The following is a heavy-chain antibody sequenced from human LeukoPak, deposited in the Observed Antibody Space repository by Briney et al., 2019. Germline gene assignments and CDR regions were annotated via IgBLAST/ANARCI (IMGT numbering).Heavy chain of an antibody. CDR1: GFTFSSYG. J-gene: IGHJ4*02. CDR2: ISYDGSNK. D-gene: IGHD5-12*01. Sequence: GRSLRLSCAASGFTFSSYGMHWVRQAPGKGLEWVAVISYDGSNKYYAGSVKGRFTISRDNSKNTLYLQMNSLRAEDTAVYYCAKDGGYNWGQGTLVTVSS. CDR3: AKDGGYN. V-gene: IGHV3-30*18.